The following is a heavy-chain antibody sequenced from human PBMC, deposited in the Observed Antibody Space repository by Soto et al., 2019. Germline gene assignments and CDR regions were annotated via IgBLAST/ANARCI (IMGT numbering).Heavy chain of an antibody. Sequence: PSETLSLTCAVYGGSFSGYDWSWIRQPPGKGLEWIGEINHSGSTNYNPSLKSRVTISVDTSKNQFSLKLSSVTAADTAVYYCARGIVVPAAMKGGFSYYCYGMDVWGQGTTVTVSS. CDR3: ARGIVVPAAMKGGFSYYCYGMDV. V-gene: IGHV4-34*01. J-gene: IGHJ6*02. CDR2: INHSGST. CDR1: GGSFSGYD. D-gene: IGHD2-2*01.